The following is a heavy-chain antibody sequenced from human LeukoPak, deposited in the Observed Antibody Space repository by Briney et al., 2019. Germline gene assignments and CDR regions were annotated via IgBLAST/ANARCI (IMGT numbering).Heavy chain of an antibody. CDR3: ARGKAFDI. V-gene: IGHV4-30-2*01. CDR2: IYHSGST. J-gene: IGHJ3*02. Sequence: SQTLSLTCAVSGGSISSGGYSWSWIRQPPGKGLEWIGYIYHSGSTNYNPSLKSRVTISVDTSKNQFSLKLSSVTAADTAVYYCARGKAFDIWGQGIMVTVSS. CDR1: GGSISSGGYS.